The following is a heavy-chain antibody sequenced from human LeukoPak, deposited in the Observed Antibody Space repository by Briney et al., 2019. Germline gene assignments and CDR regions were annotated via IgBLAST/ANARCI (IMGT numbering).Heavy chain of an antibody. CDR3: ARRYSSGYSAVAFGI. D-gene: IGHD3-22*01. J-gene: IGHJ3*02. CDR1: GGSISSYY. V-gene: IGHV4-4*09. CDR2: IYTSGST. Sequence: SETLSLTCTVSGGSISSYYWSWIRQPPGKGLEWIGYIYTSGSTNYNPSLKSRVTISVDTSKNQFSLKLSSVTAADTAVYYCARRYSSGYSAVAFGIWGQGTMVTVSS.